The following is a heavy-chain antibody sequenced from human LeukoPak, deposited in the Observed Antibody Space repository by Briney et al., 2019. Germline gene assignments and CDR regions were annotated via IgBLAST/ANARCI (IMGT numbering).Heavy chain of an antibody. J-gene: IGHJ3*02. CDR2: IYYSGST. D-gene: IGHD3-22*01. Sequence: SETLSLTCTVSGGSLSSYYWSWIRQPPGKGLEWIGYIYYSGSTNYSPSLKSRVTISVDTSKNQFSLKLSSVTAADTAVYYCARVSQYYYDSSGYAEDAFDIWGQGTMVTVSS. CDR3: ARVSQYYYDSSGYAEDAFDI. V-gene: IGHV4-59*01. CDR1: GGSLSSYY.